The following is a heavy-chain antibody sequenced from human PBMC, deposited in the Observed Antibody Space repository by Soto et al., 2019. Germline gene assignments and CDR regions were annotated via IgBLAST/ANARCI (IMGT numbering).Heavy chain of an antibody. CDR2: IWYDGSNK. D-gene: IGHD6-13*01. Sequence: PGGSLRLSCAASGFTFIRYGMHWVRQAPGKGLEWVAVIWYDGSNKYYADSVKGRFTISRDNSKNTLYLQMNSLRAEDTAVYYCARVGLAAAGDGYFDYWGQGTLVTVSS. CDR1: GFTFIRYG. V-gene: IGHV3-33*01. CDR3: ARVGLAAAGDGYFDY. J-gene: IGHJ4*02.